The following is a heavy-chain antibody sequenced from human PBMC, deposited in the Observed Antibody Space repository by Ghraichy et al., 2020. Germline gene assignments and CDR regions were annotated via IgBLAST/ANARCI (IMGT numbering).Heavy chain of an antibody. J-gene: IGHJ4*02. D-gene: IGHD3-10*01. CDR1: GFTFSSYA. CDR2: ISGSGGST. CDR3: AKTLSAMVRGVNDY. Sequence: GESLNISCAASGFTFSSYAMSWVRQAPGKGLEWVSAISGSGGSTYYADSVKGRFTISRDNSKNTLYLQMNSLRAEDTAVYYCAKTLSAMVRGVNDYWGQGTLVTVSS. V-gene: IGHV3-23*01.